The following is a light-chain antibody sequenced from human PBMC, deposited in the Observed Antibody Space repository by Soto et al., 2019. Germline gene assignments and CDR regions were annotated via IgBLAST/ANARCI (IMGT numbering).Light chain of an antibody. CDR3: EQYDASTT. CDR2: AAS. J-gene: IGKJ1*01. Sequence: EIVLTQSPGTLSLSPGERATLSCRASQTLNRNYLAWYQQRPGQAPRLLIYAASSRATGIPDRFSGSGSWTDVTLIISRLEPEEFAVYYCEQYDASTTFGQGTRV. CDR1: QTLNRNY. V-gene: IGKV3-20*01.